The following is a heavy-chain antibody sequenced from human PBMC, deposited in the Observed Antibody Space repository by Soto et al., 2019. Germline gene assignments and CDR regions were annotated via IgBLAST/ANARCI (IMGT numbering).Heavy chain of an antibody. V-gene: IGHV1-18*01. Sequence: ASVKVSCKASGYTFTSYGISWVRQAPGQGLEWMGWISAYNGNTNYAQKLQGRVTMTTDTSTSTAYMELRSLRSDDTAVYYCAREEGDSSWYLYYYYGMDVWGQGTTVTVSS. J-gene: IGHJ6*02. D-gene: IGHD6-13*01. CDR1: GYTFTSYG. CDR2: ISAYNGNT. CDR3: AREEGDSSWYLYYYYGMDV.